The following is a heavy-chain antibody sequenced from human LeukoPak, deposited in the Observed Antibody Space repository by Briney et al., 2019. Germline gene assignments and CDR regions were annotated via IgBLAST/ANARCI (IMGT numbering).Heavy chain of an antibody. V-gene: IGHV3-30*18. D-gene: IGHD6-19*01. Sequence: GGSLRLSCAASGFTFSNYGMHWVRQAPGKGLEWVAIISYDGSNQYYTDSVKRRFAISRDNSKNTLYLQMNSLRAEDTAVYYCAKDRSGLNWYFALWGRGALVTVSS. CDR1: GFTFSNYG. J-gene: IGHJ2*01. CDR3: AKDRSGLNWYFAL. CDR2: ISYDGSNQ.